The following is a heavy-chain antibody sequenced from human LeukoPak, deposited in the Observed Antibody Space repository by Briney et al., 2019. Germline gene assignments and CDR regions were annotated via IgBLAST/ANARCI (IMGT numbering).Heavy chain of an antibody. CDR2: ISSSASTI. D-gene: IGHD5-18*01. V-gene: IGHV3-11*04. CDR3: ARPGGGHSYGFDY. J-gene: IGHJ4*02. Sequence: GGSLRLSCAASGFSFSGYYMSWIRQAPGKGLEWVSYISSSASTIYYADSVKGRFTISRDNAKNSLYLQLNSLRAEDTAAYYCARPGGGHSYGFDYWGQGTLVTVSS. CDR1: GFSFSGYY.